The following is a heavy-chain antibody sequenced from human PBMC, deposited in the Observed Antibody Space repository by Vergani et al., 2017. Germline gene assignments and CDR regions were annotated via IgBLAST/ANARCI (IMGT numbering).Heavy chain of an antibody. CDR1: GFSLSTSGVG. CDR2: IYWNDDK. V-gene: IGHV2-5*01. Sequence: QITLKESGPTLVKPTQTLTLTCTFSGFSLSTSGVGVGWIRQPPGKALEWLALIYWNDDKRYSPSLKSRLTITKDTSKNQVVLTMTNMDTVDTATYYGAHSRLRVDYFDYWGQGTLVTVSS. J-gene: IGHJ4*02. CDR3: AHSRLRVDYFDY.